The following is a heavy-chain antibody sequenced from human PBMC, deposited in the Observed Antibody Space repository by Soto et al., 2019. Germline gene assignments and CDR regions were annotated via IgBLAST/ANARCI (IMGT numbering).Heavy chain of an antibody. CDR1: GYIFTTYY. CDR2: INPSGGSA. Sequence: ASVKVSCKASGYIFTTYYMHWVRQAPGQGLEWMGVINPSGGSASYAQKFQGRVTMTRDTSTSTVYIEVSSLRSEDTAVYYCARDLGSFGSGDRFDYWGQGTLVTVSS. V-gene: IGHV1-46*01. CDR3: ARDLGSFGSGDRFDY. J-gene: IGHJ4*02. D-gene: IGHD2-21*02.